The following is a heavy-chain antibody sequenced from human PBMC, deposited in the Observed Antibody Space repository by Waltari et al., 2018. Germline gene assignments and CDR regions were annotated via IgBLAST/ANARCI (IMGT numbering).Heavy chain of an antibody. V-gene: IGHV3-30-3*01. CDR3: ARTDMSMWGGYFDY. Sequence: QVQLVESGGGVVQPGRSLRLSCAASGFTFSSYAMHWVRQAPGKGLEWVAVISYDGSNKYYADSVKGRFTISRDNSKNTLYLQMNSLRAEDTAVYYCARTDMSMWGGYFDYWGQGTLVTVSS. J-gene: IGHJ4*02. CDR2: ISYDGSNK. D-gene: IGHD2-15*01. CDR1: GFTFSSYA.